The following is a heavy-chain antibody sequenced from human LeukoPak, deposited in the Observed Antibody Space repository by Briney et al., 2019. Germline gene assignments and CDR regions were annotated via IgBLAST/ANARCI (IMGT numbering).Heavy chain of an antibody. CDR2: IYHSGST. D-gene: IGHD6-19*01. CDR1: GGSISSSNW. V-gene: IGHV4-4*02. CDR3: ARGSSGWYSTAQHFDY. Sequence: PSETLSLTCAVSGGSISSSNWWSWVRQPPGKGLEWIGEIYHSGSTNYNPSLKSRVTISVDRSKNQFSLKLSSVTAADTAVYYCARGSSGWYSTAQHFDYWGQGTLVTVSS. J-gene: IGHJ4*02.